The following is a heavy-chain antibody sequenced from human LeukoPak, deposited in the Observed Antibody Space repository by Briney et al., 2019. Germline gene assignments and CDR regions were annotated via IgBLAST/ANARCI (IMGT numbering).Heavy chain of an antibody. CDR3: ARVRARGGRYDGWYFDN. V-gene: IGHV1-69*13. Sequence: GASVKVSCKASGGTFSSYAISWVRQAPGQGLEWMGGIIPIFGTANYAQKFQGRVTITADESTSTAYMELSSLRSEDTAVYYCARVRARGGRYDGWYFDNWGQGTLVTVSS. D-gene: IGHD3-16*01. CDR1: GGTFSSYA. J-gene: IGHJ4*02. CDR2: IIPIFGTA.